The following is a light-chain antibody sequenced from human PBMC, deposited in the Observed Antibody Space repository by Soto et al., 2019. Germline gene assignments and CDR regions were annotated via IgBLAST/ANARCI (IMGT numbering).Light chain of an antibody. V-gene: IGLV2-14*03. CDR3: TSWTTSTTMI. CDR2: DVN. Sequence: QSALTQPASVSGSPGQSITISCTGTSSDIGAYNFVSWYQQHPDKAPKLMLYDVNIRPSGVSNRFSGSKSGNTASLTISGLQAEDEADYYCTSWTTSTTMIFGGGTKVT. J-gene: IGLJ2*01. CDR1: SSDIGAYNF.